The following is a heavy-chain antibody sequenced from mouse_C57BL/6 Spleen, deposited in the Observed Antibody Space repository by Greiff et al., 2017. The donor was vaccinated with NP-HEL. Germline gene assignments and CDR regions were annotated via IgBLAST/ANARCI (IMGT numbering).Heavy chain of an antibody. Sequence: QVQLKESGAELVRPGASVKLSCKASGYTFTDYYINWVKQRPGQGLEWIARIYPGSGNTYYNEKFKGKATLTAEKSSSTAYMQLSSLTSEDSAVYFCARSYDGYYDGVFDYWGQGTTLTVSS. CDR3: ARSYDGYYDGVFDY. D-gene: IGHD2-3*01. CDR1: GYTFTDYY. CDR2: IYPGSGNT. J-gene: IGHJ2*01. V-gene: IGHV1-76*01.